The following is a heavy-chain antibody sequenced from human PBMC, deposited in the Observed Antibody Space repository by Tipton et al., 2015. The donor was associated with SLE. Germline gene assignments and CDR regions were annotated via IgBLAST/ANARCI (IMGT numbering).Heavy chain of an antibody. CDR1: GGSIGPYY. CDR3: ARTNLQGSLVDWYFDL. Sequence: TLSLTCTVSGGSIGPYYWHWIRQSPGKGLEWIGYIFYTGSAHYNPSLRNRVTMSLDTSKNQFSLKLSSVTAADTAVYYCARTNLQGSLVDWYFDLWGRGTLVTVSS. V-gene: IGHV4-59*01. CDR2: IFYTGSA. J-gene: IGHJ2*01. D-gene: IGHD5-24*01.